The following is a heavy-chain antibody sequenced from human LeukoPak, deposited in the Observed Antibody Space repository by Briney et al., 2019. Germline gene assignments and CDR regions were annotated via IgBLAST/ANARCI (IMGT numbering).Heavy chain of an antibody. Sequence: ASVKVSCKASGYTFTGYYMHWVRQAPGQGLEWMGIINPSGGSTSYAQKFQGRVTMTRDTSISTAYMELSRLGSDDTAVYYCAREYYDILTGYYRGSFDYWGQGTLVTVSS. J-gene: IGHJ4*02. D-gene: IGHD3-9*01. V-gene: IGHV1-46*01. CDR3: AREYYDILTGYYRGSFDY. CDR2: INPSGGST. CDR1: GYTFTGYY.